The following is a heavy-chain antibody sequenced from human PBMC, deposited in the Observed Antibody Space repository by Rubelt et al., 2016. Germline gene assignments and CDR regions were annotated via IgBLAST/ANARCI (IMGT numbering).Heavy chain of an antibody. Sequence: GGSLRLSCAASGFTFSSYSMNWVRQAPGKGLEWVSSISSSSSYIYYADSVKGRFTISRDNAKNSLYLQMNSLRAEDTAVYYCAKDDYGSGSYDKAFDIWGQGTMVTVSS. CDR3: AKDDYGSGSYDKAFDI. D-gene: IGHD3-10*01. J-gene: IGHJ3*02. CDR2: ISSSSSYI. V-gene: IGHV3-21*01. CDR1: GFTFSSYS.